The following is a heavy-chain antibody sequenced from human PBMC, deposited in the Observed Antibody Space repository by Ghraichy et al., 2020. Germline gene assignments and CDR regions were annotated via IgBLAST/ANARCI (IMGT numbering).Heavy chain of an antibody. J-gene: IGHJ3*02. D-gene: IGHD6-13*01. V-gene: IGHV3-64D*06. CDR2: ITSNGGST. Sequence: GGSLRLSCSASGFIFSSSAMHWVRQAPGKGLEYVSAITSNGGSTSYADSAKVRLTISRDNSKNTLYLQMSSLRAEDTAVYYCVKDPDIVAVGTADVFDIWGQGTMVTVSS. CDR3: VKDPDIVAVGTADVFDI. CDR1: GFIFSSSA.